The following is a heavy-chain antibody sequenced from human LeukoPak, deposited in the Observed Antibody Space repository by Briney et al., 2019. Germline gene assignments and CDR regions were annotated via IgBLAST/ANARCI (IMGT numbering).Heavy chain of an antibody. CDR2: INRIYGAA. CDR1: GSTLSTSV. V-gene: IGHV1-69*01. D-gene: IGHD6-13*01. J-gene: IGHJ6*02. CDR3: ARDPGAGSRYGMDV. Sequence: GAPVKVSCKASGSTLSTSVIRWVRPAPGQGHEWRGWINRIYGAANCEQKCKGRVTTTADDSTSTAYMELSSLRTEDTAVDYCARDPGAGSRYGMDVWGQGTTVTVSS.